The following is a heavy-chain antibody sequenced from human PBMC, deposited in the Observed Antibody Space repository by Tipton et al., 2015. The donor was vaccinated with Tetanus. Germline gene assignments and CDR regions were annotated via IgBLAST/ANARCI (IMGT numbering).Heavy chain of an antibody. D-gene: IGHD2-21*02. CDR1: GGSIRNGCYY. CDR2: IYYTGNT. J-gene: IGHJ3*02. Sequence: TLSLTCTVSGGSIRNGCYYWSWIRQHPVKGLEGIGYIYYTGNTYYYPSLKSRLTISVDTYKNQFSLKLSSVIAADTAMYYCARLTASGKGAFDIWGQGTMVPVSS. V-gene: IGHV4-31*03. CDR3: ARLTASGKGAFDI.